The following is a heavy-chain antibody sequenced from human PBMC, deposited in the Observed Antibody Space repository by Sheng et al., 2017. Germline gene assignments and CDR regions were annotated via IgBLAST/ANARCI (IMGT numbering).Heavy chain of an antibody. D-gene: IGHD3-3*02. J-gene: IGHJ4*02. CDR1: GFTFSTYA. CDR2: ISGSGGDT. V-gene: IGHV3-23*01. Sequence: EVQLLESGGGLVQPGRSLRLSCAASGFTFSTYAMSWVRQAPGQGLEWVSAISGSGGDTYYADSVKGRFTISRDNSKNTIYLQMSSLRAEDSAVYYCARHFIRPIWGQGTLVTVSS. CDR3: ARHFIRPI.